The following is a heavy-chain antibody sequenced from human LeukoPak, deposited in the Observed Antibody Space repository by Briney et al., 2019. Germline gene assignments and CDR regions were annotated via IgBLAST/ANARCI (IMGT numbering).Heavy chain of an antibody. J-gene: IGHJ4*02. V-gene: IGHV4-30-4*08. CDR2: IYYSGNT. CDR3: ARDYSGYHLLDY. Sequence: SETLSLTCTVSGVSISSGDYYWSWIRQPPGKGLEWIGYIYYSGNTYYNPSPKSRVTISVDTSNNQFSLKLSSVTAADTALYYCARDYSGYHLLDYWGQGTLVTVSS. D-gene: IGHD5-12*01. CDR1: GVSISSGDYY.